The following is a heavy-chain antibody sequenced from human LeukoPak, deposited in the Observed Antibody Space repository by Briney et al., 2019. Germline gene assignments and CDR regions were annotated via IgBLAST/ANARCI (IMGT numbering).Heavy chain of an antibody. Sequence: PSETLSLTCTVSGGSIISNYWSWIRQPAGKGLEWIGRVYTSGSTNYNPSLKSRDTMSVDTSKNQFSLKLSSVTAADTAVYYCASGSCSSTSCYLVFDYWGQGTLVTVSS. D-gene: IGHD2-2*01. J-gene: IGHJ4*02. CDR2: VYTSGST. CDR3: ASGSCSSTSCYLVFDY. CDR1: GGSIISNY. V-gene: IGHV4-4*07.